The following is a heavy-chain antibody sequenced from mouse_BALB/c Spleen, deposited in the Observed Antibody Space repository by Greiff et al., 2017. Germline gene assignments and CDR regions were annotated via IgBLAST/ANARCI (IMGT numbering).Heavy chain of an antibody. CDR2: IWGDGST. CDR3: ARDYYGYVGYYAMDY. D-gene: IGHD1-2*01. Sequence: VQRVESGPGLVAPSQSLSITCTVSGFSLTGYGVNWVRQPPGKGLEWLGMIWGDGSTDYNSALKSRLSISKDNSKSQVFLKMNSLQTDDTARYYCARDYYGYVGYYAMDYWGQGTSVTVSS. J-gene: IGHJ4*01. V-gene: IGHV2-6-7*01. CDR1: GFSLTGYG.